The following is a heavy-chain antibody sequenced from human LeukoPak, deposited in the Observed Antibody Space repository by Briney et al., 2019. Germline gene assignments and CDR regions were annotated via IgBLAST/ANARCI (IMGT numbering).Heavy chain of an antibody. CDR3: ARRADVRGAAGTKIDY. V-gene: IGHV4-61*02. CDR1: GGSISSGSYY. J-gene: IGHJ4*02. CDR2: IYTSGST. Sequence: PSQTLSLTCTVSGGSISSGSYYWSWIRQPAGKGLEWIGRIYTSGSTNYNPSLKSRVTISVDTSKNQFSLKLSSVTAADTAVYYCARRADVRGAAGTKIDYWGQGTLVTVSS. D-gene: IGHD6-13*01.